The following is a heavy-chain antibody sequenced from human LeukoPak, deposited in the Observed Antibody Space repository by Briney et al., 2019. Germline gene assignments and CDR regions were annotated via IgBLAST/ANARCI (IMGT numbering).Heavy chain of an antibody. CDR1: GGSISSSSYY. CDR2: IYHSGST. Sequence: SETLSLTCTVSGGSISSSSYYWGWIRQPPGKGLEWIGSIYHSGSTYYNPSLKSRVTISVDTSKNQFSLKLSSVTAADTAVYYCARHRKPPRPGGYYYGSGSYYNGGTFDYWGQGTLVTVSS. V-gene: IGHV4-39*01. CDR3: ARHRKPPRPGGYYYGSGSYYNGGTFDY. D-gene: IGHD3-10*01. J-gene: IGHJ4*02.